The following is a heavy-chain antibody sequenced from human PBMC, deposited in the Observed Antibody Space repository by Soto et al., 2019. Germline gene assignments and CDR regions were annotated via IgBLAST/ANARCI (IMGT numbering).Heavy chain of an antibody. CDR3: ARDPSISFDY. J-gene: IGHJ4*02. D-gene: IGHD6-6*01. CDR1: GYTFNTYF. Sequence: HVQLVQSGGELKKPGASVKVSCNTSGYTFNTYFISWVRQAPGQGLEWMGWISPHNGQTNYAEKFQGRVTITTDTITKTAYMELRNLRFDDTAVYYCARDPSISFDYWGEVTPVTVSS. V-gene: IGHV1-18*01. CDR2: ISPHNGQT.